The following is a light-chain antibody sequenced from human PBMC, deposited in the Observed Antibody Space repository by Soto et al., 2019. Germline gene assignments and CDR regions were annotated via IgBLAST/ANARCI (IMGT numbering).Light chain of an antibody. CDR2: TAT. CDR3: QQSYSAPPWT. Sequence: DIQMTQSPSSLSASVGDTITITCRASQNIRSYVNWYQQKSGKAPNLLIYTATTLQSEVPSRFSGSGSETDFTLTISSLEPEDFATYYCQQSYSAPPWTFGPGTKVEMK. J-gene: IGKJ1*01. CDR1: QNIRSY. V-gene: IGKV1-39*01.